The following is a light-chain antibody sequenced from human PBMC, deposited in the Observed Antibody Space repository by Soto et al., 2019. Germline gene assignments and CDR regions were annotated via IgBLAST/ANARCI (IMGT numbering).Light chain of an antibody. V-gene: IGKV1-27*01. CDR2: AAS. J-gene: IGKJ1*01. CDR3: QNYNGAPWT. Sequence: DIQMTQSPSSLSASVGDRVTITCRASQGISNYLAWYQQRPGKLPNLLIYAASTLQSGVPSRCSASGSGTDFTLTINSLEPEDVATYYCQNYNGAPWTFGQGTKVEIK. CDR1: QGISNY.